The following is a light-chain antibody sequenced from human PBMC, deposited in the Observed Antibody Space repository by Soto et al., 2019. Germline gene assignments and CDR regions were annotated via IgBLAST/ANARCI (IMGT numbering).Light chain of an antibody. CDR3: QQYNVWPLT. CDR1: QIVSSN. CDR2: VAS. V-gene: IGKV3-15*01. J-gene: IGKJ4*01. Sequence: EIVMTQSPATLSVSPGERATLSCRASQIVSSNLAWYQQKPGQTPKLLIYVASTRATGIPARFSGSGSGTEFTLTISSLQSEDFAVYYCQQYNVWPLTFGGGTKVEF.